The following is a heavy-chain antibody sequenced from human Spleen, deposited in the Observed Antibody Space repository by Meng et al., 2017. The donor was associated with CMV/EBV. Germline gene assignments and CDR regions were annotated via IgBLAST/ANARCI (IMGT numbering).Heavy chain of an antibody. J-gene: IGHJ5*02. CDR2: IYYSGST. V-gene: IGHV4-59*01. CDR1: SYY. CDR3: ARSGAPFYCSSTSCYKLAWFDP. D-gene: IGHD2-2*02. Sequence: SYYWSWIRQPPGKGMEWIRYIYYSGSTNYNPSLKSRVTISVDTSKNQFSLKLSSVTAADTAVYYCARSGAPFYCSSTSCYKLAWFDPWGQGTLVTVSS.